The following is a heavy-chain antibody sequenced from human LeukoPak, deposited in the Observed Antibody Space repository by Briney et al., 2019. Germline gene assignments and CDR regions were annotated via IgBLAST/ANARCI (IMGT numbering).Heavy chain of an antibody. V-gene: IGHV4-39*07. CDR2: IYYSGST. Sequence: SETLSLTCTVSGGSISSSSYYWGWIRQRPGKGLEWIGSIYYSGSTYYNPSLKSRVTISVDTSKNQFSLKLSSVTAADTAVYYCARVWIQLWPFDYWGQGTLVTVSS. CDR3: ARVWIQLWPFDY. D-gene: IGHD5-18*01. CDR1: GGSISSSSYY. J-gene: IGHJ4*02.